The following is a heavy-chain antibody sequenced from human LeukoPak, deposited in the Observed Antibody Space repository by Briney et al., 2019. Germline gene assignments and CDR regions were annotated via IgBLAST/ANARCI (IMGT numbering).Heavy chain of an antibody. CDR3: ARDFTTSAPRLPGVSQNYYYYYMDV. D-gene: IGHD5-12*01. J-gene: IGHJ6*03. Sequence: PGGSLRLSCAASGLTFSSYWMSWVRQAPGKGLEWVANIKQDGSEKYYVDSVKGRFTISRDNAKNSLYLQMNSLRAEDTAVYYCARDFTTSAPRLPGVSQNYYYYYMDVWGKGTTVTVSS. CDR1: GLTFSSYW. V-gene: IGHV3-7*01. CDR2: IKQDGSEK.